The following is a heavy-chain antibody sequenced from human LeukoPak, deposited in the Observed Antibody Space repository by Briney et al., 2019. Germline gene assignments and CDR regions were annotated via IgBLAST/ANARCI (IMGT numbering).Heavy chain of an antibody. Sequence: SETLSLTCTVSGGSISSYYWSWIRQPAGKRLEWIGRLYTSGSTNYNPSLKSRVTMSVDTSKNQFSLKLTSMTAADTAVYYCARGGSSGYYYGWGQGTLVAVSS. J-gene: IGHJ4*02. CDR2: LYTSGST. CDR1: GGSISSYY. CDR3: ARGGSSGYYYG. D-gene: IGHD3-22*01. V-gene: IGHV4-4*07.